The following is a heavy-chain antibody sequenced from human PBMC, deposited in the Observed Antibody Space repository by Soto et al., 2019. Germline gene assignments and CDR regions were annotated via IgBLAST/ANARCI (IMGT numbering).Heavy chain of an antibody. CDR1: GYSFTSYW. V-gene: IGHV5-51*01. Sequence: GESLKISCKGSGYSFTSYWIGWVRQMPGKGLEWMGIIYPGDSDTRYSPSFQGQVTISADKSISTAYLQWSSLKASDTAMYYCARHREIAVAGTNQFDYWGQGTLVTVSS. CDR2: IYPGDSDT. CDR3: ARHREIAVAGTNQFDY. D-gene: IGHD6-19*01. J-gene: IGHJ4*02.